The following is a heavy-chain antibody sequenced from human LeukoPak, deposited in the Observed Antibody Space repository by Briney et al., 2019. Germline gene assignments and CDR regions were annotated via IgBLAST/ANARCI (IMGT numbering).Heavy chain of an antibody. J-gene: IGHJ4*02. V-gene: IGHV3-48*03. CDR3: ARGRGISRPYYFDS. CDR1: GFNFNVFE. Sequence: PSGGSLRLSCAASGFNFNVFEMNWVRQAPGKGLEWVSYISSAGDYTYYADSAKGRFTISRDNAKNSLYLQMSSLRAEDTAVYYCARGRGISRPYYFDSWGQGTLVTVSS. CDR2: ISSAGDYT. D-gene: IGHD6-6*01.